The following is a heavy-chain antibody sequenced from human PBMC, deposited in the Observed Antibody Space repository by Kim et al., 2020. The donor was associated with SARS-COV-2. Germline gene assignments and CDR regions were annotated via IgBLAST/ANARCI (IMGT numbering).Heavy chain of an antibody. D-gene: IGHD6-19*01. CDR2: IYYSGST. J-gene: IGHJ5*02. CDR1: GGSISSSSYY. CDR3: ASLRRGAVAGIIGTSNNWFDP. Sequence: SETLSLTCTVSGGSISSSSYYWGWIRQPPGKGLEWIGSIYYSGSTYYNPSLKSRATISVDTSKNQFSLKLSSVTAADTAVYYCASLRRGAVAGIIGTSNNWFDPWGQGTLVTVSS. V-gene: IGHV4-39*01.